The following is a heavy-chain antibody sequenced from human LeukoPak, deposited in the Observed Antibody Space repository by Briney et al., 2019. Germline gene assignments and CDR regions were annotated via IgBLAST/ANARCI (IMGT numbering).Heavy chain of an antibody. CDR3: AKPYSSGSDSSYSTFDY. J-gene: IGHJ4*02. D-gene: IGHD3-10*01. V-gene: IGHV3-23*01. CDR2: ICKTGRAT. Sequence: PGGSLRLSCAASGFTFSTYAVAWVRQAPGKGLEWVSSICKTGRATCYADSVKGRFTISRDISKDTLYLQMNSLRAEDTAVYYCAKPYSSGSDSSYSTFDYWGQGSLVTVSS. CDR1: GFTFSTYA.